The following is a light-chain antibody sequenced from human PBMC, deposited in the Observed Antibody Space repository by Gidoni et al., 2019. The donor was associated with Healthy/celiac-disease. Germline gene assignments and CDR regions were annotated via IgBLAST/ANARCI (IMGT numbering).Light chain of an antibody. V-gene: IGKV1-27*01. CDR2: AAS. J-gene: IGKJ1*01. CDR3: QKYNSAPWT. CDR1: QGISNY. Sequence: DRQMTQSPSSLSASVGDRVTITCRASQGISNYLAWYQQKPGKVPKLLIYAASTLQSGVPSRFSCSGSGTDFTLTISILQPEDVATYYCQKYNSAPWTFXQXTKVEIK.